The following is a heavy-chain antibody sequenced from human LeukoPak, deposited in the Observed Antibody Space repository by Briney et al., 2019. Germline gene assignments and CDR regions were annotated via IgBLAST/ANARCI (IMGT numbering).Heavy chain of an antibody. V-gene: IGHV3-23*01. CDR1: GFIFSNYA. J-gene: IGHJ4*02. CDR2: ISGSGGST. CDR3: AKARGYSYGPFDYYFDY. Sequence: PGGSLRLSCAASGFIFSNYAMHWVRQAPGKGLEWVSAISGSGGSTYYADSVKGRFTISRDYSKNTLYLQMNSLRAEDTAVYYCAKARGYSYGPFDYYFDYWGQGTLVTVSS. D-gene: IGHD5-18*01.